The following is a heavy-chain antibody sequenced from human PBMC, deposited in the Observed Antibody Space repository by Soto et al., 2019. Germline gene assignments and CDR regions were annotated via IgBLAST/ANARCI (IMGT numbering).Heavy chain of an antibody. D-gene: IGHD6-19*01. CDR3: AHRPSGWYLFDY. CDR1: GFSLSTSGLG. J-gene: IGHJ4*02. Sequence: FKESGPTLVRPTQTLTLTCTFSGFSLSTSGLGVGWIRQPPGKALEWLALIYWNDDKRYSPSLKARLTITKDTSKNQVVLTMTNMDPVDTATYYCAHRPSGWYLFDYWGQGTLVTVSS. V-gene: IGHV2-5*01. CDR2: IYWNDDK.